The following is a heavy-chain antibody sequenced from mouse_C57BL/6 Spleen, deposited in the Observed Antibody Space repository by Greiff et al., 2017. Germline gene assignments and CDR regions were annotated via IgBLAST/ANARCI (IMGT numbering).Heavy chain of an antibody. V-gene: IGHV1-54*01. J-gene: IGHJ2*01. CDR3: ARSFTTVVALDY. CDR2: INPGSGGT. Sequence: VKLQESGAELVRPGTSVKVSCKASGYAFTNYLIEWVKQRPGQGLEWIGVINPGSGGTNYNEKFKGKATLTADKSSSTAYMQLSSLTSEDSAVYFCARSFTTVVALDYWGQCTTLTVSS. CDR1: GYAFTNYL. D-gene: IGHD1-1*01.